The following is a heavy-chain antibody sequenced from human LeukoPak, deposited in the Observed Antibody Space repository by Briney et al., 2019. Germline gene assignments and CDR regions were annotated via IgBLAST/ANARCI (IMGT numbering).Heavy chain of an antibody. D-gene: IGHD5-18*01. V-gene: IGHV1-69*06. Sequence: ASVKVSCKASGGTFSSYAISWVRQAPGQGLEWMGGIIPIFGTANYAQKFQGRVTITADKSTSTAYMELSSLRSDDTAVYYCARGAGQYSYGSVGDDYWGQGTLVTVSS. CDR2: IIPIFGTA. J-gene: IGHJ4*02. CDR1: GGTFSSYA. CDR3: ARGAGQYSYGSVGDDY.